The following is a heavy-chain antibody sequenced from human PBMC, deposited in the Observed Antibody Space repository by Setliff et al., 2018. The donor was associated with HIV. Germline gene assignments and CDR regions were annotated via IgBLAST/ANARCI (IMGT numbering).Heavy chain of an antibody. V-gene: IGHV4-59*01. CDR3: ARDGTMGRFDY. CDR2: IYYSGGT. Sequence: PSETLSLTCTVSGASISTYYWTWIRRPPGKGLEWIGYIYYSGGTHYNHSIKSRITISIDMSKNQFSLNLRSVTAADTAVYYCARDGTMGRFDYWGQGALVTVSS. D-gene: IGHD1-1*01. J-gene: IGHJ4*02. CDR1: GASISTYY.